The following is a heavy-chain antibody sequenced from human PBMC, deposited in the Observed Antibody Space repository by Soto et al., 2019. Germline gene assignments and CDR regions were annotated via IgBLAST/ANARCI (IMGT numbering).Heavy chain of an antibody. Sequence: EVQLVESGGGLVQPWGSLRLSCAASGFTFSSYWMHWVRQAPGKGLVWVSRINSDGSSTSYADSVKGRFTNSRDNAKNTLYLQMSSLRAGDTAVYSCGRVRASWYSSSWYRYWGQGTLVTVSS. D-gene: IGHD6-13*01. CDR3: GRVRASWYSSSWYRY. V-gene: IGHV3-74*01. CDR1: GFTFSSYW. J-gene: IGHJ4*02. CDR2: INSDGSST.